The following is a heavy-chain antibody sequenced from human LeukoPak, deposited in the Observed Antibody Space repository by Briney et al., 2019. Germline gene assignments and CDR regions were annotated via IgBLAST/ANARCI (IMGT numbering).Heavy chain of an antibody. CDR2: INPNSGGR. CDR1: GYTFTGYD. V-gene: IGHV1-2*02. J-gene: IGHJ4*02. D-gene: IGHD5-24*01. Sequence: ASVKVSCKASGYTFTGYDMHWVRQAPGQGLEWMGWINPNSGGRKYAPKFQRRITMTRDTSISTAYMELSRLRSDDTAVYYCAHSKMATIPPFDYWGQGNLVTVSS. CDR3: AHSKMATIPPFDY.